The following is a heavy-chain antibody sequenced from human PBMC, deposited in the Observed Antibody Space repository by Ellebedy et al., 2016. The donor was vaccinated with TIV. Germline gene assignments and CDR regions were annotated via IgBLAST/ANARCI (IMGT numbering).Heavy chain of an antibody. J-gene: IGHJ4*02. Sequence: MPSETLSLTCTVSNGSISNSDYYWGWIRQSPGKGLEWIGSIYYSVSTYYNPSLRSRVTISGDTSKNQFSLKLRSVTAADTAVYYCARDFTVAGYFDYWGQGNLVTVSS. CDR1: NGSISNSDYY. D-gene: IGHD4-11*01. V-gene: IGHV4-39*07. CDR2: IYYSVST. CDR3: ARDFTVAGYFDY.